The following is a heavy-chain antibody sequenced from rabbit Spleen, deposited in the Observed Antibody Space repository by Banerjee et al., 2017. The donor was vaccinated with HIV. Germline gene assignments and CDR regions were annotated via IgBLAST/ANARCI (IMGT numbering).Heavy chain of an antibody. CDR3: VRETGSSVSTYGMHI. Sequence: QSLEESGGGLVQPEGSLTLTCTASGFTISNSYYMCWVRQAPGKGLEWIGCIYAGSGGAYYAARPKGRFPISKTPSTSVTLQMTSLTAADTAPYFCVRETGSSVSTYGMHIWGQGPLVTV. CDR1: GFTISNSYY. J-gene: IGHJ6*01. V-gene: IGHV1S40*01. D-gene: IGHD8-1*01. CDR2: IYAGSGGA.